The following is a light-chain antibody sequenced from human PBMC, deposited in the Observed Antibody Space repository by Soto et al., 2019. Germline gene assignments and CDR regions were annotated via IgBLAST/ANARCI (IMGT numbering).Light chain of an antibody. CDR1: QSVSSY. V-gene: IGKV3-11*01. J-gene: IGKJ4*01. CDR2: DAS. CDR3: QQRSDWPLT. Sequence: EIVLTQSPATLSLSPGERATLSCRASQSVSSYLAWYQQKRGQAPRLLIYDASNRATGIPARFSGSGSGTDFTLTISSLEPEDFAVYYCQQRSDWPLTFGGG.